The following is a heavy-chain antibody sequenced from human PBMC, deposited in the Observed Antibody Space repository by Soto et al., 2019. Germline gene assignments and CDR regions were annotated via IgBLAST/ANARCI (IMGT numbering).Heavy chain of an antibody. J-gene: IGHJ5*02. CDR3: ARRLIPTAMVSQGGWFDP. CDR1: GGSINAYY. D-gene: IGHD5-18*01. Sequence: SLTCSVSGGSINAYYWSWIRQSPGKALEWIGYIYYTGDTNYNPSLKSRVTISIDTSKKQFSLNLRSVTAADTAVYFCARRLIPTAMVSQGGWFDPWGRGTLVTVSS. V-gene: IGHV4-59*01. CDR2: IYYTGDT.